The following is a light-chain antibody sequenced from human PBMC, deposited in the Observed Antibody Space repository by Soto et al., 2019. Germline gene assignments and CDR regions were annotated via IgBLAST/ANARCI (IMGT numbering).Light chain of an antibody. V-gene: IGKV3-15*01. CDR1: QSVSSY. Sequence: EIVMTQSPATLSVSPGERATLSCRASQSVSSYLAWYHQKPGLPPRLLIYDASTRATGIPDRCSGSGWGTEFTSTLSSLQSADVAVYCCQQYGSSPPTFGQGTKVELK. J-gene: IGKJ1*01. CDR3: QQYGSSPPT. CDR2: DAS.